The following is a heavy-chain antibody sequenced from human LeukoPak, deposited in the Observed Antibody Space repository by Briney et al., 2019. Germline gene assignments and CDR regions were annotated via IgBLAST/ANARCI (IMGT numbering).Heavy chain of an antibody. J-gene: IGHJ4*02. Sequence: ASVKVSCKASGYTFTSYYMHWVRQAPGQGLECMGTINPSSGSTSYTQKFQGRVTMTRDTSISTAYMELSRLRSDDTAVYYCVLGGSGSYGADYWGQGTLVTVSS. CDR2: INPSSGST. CDR1: GYTFTSYY. V-gene: IGHV1-46*01. CDR3: VLGGSGSYGADY. D-gene: IGHD3-10*01.